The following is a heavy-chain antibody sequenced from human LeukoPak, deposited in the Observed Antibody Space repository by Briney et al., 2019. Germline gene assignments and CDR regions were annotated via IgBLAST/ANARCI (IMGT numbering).Heavy chain of an antibody. CDR1: GGSISSYY. D-gene: IGHD6-13*01. CDR3: AREGWGSSDHSYYYYMDV. CDR2: IYYSGST. J-gene: IGHJ6*03. Sequence: SETLSLTCTVPGGSISSYYWSWIRQPPGKGLEWIGYIYYSGSTNYNPSLKSRVTISVDTSKNQFSLKLSSVTAADTAVYYCAREGWGSSDHSYYYYMDVWGKGTTVTVSS. V-gene: IGHV4-59*01.